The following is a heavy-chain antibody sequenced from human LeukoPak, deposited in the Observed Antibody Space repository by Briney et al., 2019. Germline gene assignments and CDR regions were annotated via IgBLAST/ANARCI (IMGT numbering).Heavy chain of an antibody. D-gene: IGHD5-24*01. CDR3: ARGRDGYRRLDY. V-gene: IGHV4-34*01. CDR2: INHSGST. Sequence: PSETLSLTCAVYGGSFSGYYWSWIRQPPGKGLEWIGEINHSGSTNYNPSLKSRVTISVDTSKNQFSLKLSSVTAADTAVYYCARGRDGYRRLDYWGQGTLVTVSS. J-gene: IGHJ4*02. CDR1: GGSFSGYY.